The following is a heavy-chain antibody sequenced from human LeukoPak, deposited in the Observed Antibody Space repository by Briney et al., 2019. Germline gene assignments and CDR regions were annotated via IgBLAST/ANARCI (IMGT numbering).Heavy chain of an antibody. CDR1: GFTFSGYA. V-gene: IGHV3-30-3*01. Sequence: GGSLRLSCAASGFTFSGYAMHWVRQAPGKGLEWVAVISFDGSNKYYADSVKGRFTISRDNSENSLYLQLNSLRAEDTAVYYCARPTFDSFDNWGQGTLVTVSS. J-gene: IGHJ4*02. CDR2: ISFDGSNK. D-gene: IGHD2/OR15-2a*01. CDR3: ARPTFDSFDN.